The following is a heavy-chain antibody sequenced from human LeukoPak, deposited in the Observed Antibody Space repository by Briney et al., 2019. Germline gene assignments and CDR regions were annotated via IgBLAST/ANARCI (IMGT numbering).Heavy chain of an antibody. CDR1: GFTFSDYY. J-gene: IGHJ4*02. CDR2: ISSSGSTI. CDR3: ARDPDTSGYSPYFDY. V-gene: IGHV3-11*04. Sequence: GGSLRLSCAASGFTFSDYYMSWIRQAPGKGLEWVSYISSSGSTIYYADSVKGRFTISRDNAKNSLYLQMNSLRAEDTAVYYCARDPDTSGYSPYFDYWGQGTLVTVSS. D-gene: IGHD3-3*01.